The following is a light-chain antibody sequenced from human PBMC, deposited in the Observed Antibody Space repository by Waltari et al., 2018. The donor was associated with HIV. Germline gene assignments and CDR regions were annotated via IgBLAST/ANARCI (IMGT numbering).Light chain of an antibody. Sequence: QSALTQPRSVCGPPGQSVTIACTGTSSDVGDYNSVSWYQQHPVKAPKLMIYDVSKWPSGVPDRFSGSKSGNTASLTISGLQAEDEADYYCCSYAGTYTYVFGTGTKVTVL. CDR2: DVS. V-gene: IGLV2-11*01. CDR3: CSYAGTYTYV. CDR1: SSDVGDYNS. J-gene: IGLJ1*01.